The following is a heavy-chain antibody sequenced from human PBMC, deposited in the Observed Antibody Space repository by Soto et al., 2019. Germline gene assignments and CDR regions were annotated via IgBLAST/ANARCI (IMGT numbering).Heavy chain of an antibody. CDR2: ISYDGNNK. J-gene: IGHJ6*02. CDR3: ARPVEPFYYYGMDV. Sequence: GGSLRLSCAASGFTFSTYDMEWVRQAPGKGLDWVALISYDGNNKYYADSVRGRFTISRDNSKNTLYLQMNTLRPEDTALYFCARPVEPFYYYGMDVWGQGTTVTVSS. V-gene: IGHV3-30-3*01. CDR1: GFTFSTYD.